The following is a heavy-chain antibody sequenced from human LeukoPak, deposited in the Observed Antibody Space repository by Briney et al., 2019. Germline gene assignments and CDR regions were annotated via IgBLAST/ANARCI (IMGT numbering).Heavy chain of an antibody. CDR2: INSDGSIT. CDR1: GFTFTTYW. J-gene: IGHJ4*02. V-gene: IGHV3-74*01. D-gene: IGHD5-18*01. CDR3: AKDPVDTAMLDFDY. Sequence: GGSLRLSCAASGFTFTTYWMHWVRQAPGKGLVWVSHINSDGSITSYADSVKGRFTISRDNAKNTLYLQMNSLRAEDTAVYYCAKDPVDTAMLDFDYWGQGTLVTVAS.